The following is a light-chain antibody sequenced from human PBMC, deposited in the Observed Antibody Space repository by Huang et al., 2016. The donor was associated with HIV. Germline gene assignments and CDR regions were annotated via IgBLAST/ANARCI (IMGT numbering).Light chain of an antibody. CDR2: AAS. J-gene: IGKJ2*01. CDR1: QNIAIY. Sequence: DIQMTQSPSSLSASVGDRVTITCRASQNIAIYLNWYQQKPGEAPELLIDAASNLQSGVPSRFSGGGSGTDFTLTISSLQPEDFISYFCQQSYNTPYTFGQGTKLEIK. V-gene: IGKV1-39*01. CDR3: QQSYNTPYT.